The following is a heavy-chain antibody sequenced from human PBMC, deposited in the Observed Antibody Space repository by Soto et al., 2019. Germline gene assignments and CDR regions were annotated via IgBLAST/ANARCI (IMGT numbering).Heavy chain of an antibody. CDR2: ISYDGNKK. Sequence: QVQLVESGGGVVQPGRSLRLSCAASGFTFSSYSMHWVRQAPGKGLEWVAVISYDGNKKYYADSVKGRFTISRDKSKNTLYLQMNSLRAEDTAAYYCARTLGYCSRTSCYTMGGFDYWGQGTLVTVSS. CDR1: GFTFSSYS. CDR3: ARTLGYCSRTSCYTMGGFDY. V-gene: IGHV3-30-3*01. J-gene: IGHJ4*02. D-gene: IGHD2-2*02.